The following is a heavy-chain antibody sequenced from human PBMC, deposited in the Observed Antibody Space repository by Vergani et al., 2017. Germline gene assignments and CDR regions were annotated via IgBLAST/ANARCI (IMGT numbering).Heavy chain of an antibody. CDR1: GDSIISRSYY. CDR3: ASGKYYSDSTSHCRWSYFDV. Sequence: QMQLQESGPGLVKASETLSLTCTVSGDSIISRSYYWGWIRQPPGKGLEWIGSIYNSGNGDSSSSLKSRVTISADTSKNQFSLRLTSVPAADTAVYYCASGKYYSDSTSHCRWSYFDVWVRGTLVTVPS. D-gene: IGHD3-16*01. J-gene: IGHJ2*01. V-gene: IGHV4-39*01. CDR2: IYNSGNG.